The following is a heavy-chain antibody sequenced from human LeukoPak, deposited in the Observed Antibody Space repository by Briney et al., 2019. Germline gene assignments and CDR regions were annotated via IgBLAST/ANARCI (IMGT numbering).Heavy chain of an antibody. CDR1: GYTFTSYG. J-gene: IGHJ4*02. CDR2: ISAYNGNT. CDR3: ARSPESYSSSWRTIDY. V-gene: IGHV1-18*01. Sequence: ASVKVSCKASGYTFTSYGIIWVRQAPGQGLEWMGWISAYNGNTNYAQKLQGRVTMTTDTSTSTAYMELRSLRSDDTAVYYCARSPESYSSSWRTIDYWGQGTLVTVSS. D-gene: IGHD6-13*01.